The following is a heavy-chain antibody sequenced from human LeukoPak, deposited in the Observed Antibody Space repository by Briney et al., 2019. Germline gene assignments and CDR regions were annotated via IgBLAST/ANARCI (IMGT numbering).Heavy chain of an antibody. J-gene: IGHJ4*02. CDR1: GGTFIRYA. Sequence: GAAVKVSFKASGGTFIRYAISWVGPAACQGREWMGGIIPIFGTANYVQKFQGRVTITTDESTSTAYMELSSLRSEDTAVCYCARHYSSSDYWGQGTLVTVSS. V-gene: IGHV1-69*05. D-gene: IGHD6-6*01. CDR3: ARHYSSSDY. CDR2: IIPIFGTA.